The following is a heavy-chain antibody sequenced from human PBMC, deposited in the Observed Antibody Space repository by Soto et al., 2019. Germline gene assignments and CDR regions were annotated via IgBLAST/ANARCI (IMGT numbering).Heavy chain of an antibody. V-gene: IGHV3-21*01. CDR1: GLTFSSDS. J-gene: IGHJ4*02. CDR3: VRGRNYDFWNGYSWSFDS. D-gene: IGHD3-3*01. CDR2: ISDDGSYI. Sequence: GGSLRLSCAASGLTFSSDSMNWVRQAPGKGLEWVSSISDDGSYIYYADSVKGRFTISRDNTKNSLYLRMNGLRAEDTAVYYCVRGRNYDFWNGYSWSFDSWGPGTLVTVST.